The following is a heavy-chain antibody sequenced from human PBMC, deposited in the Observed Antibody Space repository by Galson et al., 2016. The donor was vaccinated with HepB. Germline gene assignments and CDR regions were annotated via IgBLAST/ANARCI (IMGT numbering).Heavy chain of an antibody. CDR2: IYWDDDQ. Sequence: PALVKPTQTLTLTCTFSGFSLNTNADAAAVGWIRQPPGKALEWLALIYWDDDQRYSPSLKTRLTITKDTSKNQVVLTMADMGPVDTATYYCAHRRPGYYFDQWGQGTLVTVSS. V-gene: IGHV2-5*02. CDR1: GFSLNTNADAAA. J-gene: IGHJ4*02. CDR3: AHRRPGYYFDQ.